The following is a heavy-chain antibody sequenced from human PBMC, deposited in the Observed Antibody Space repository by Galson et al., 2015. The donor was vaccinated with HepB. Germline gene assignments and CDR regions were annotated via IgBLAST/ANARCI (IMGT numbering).Heavy chain of an antibody. CDR3: AKELAVNDYYYYYGMDV. D-gene: IGHD4-11*01. J-gene: IGHJ6*02. CDR2: ISGSGGST. CDR1: GFTFSSYA. Sequence: SLRLSCAASGFTFSSYAMSWVRQAPGKGLEWVSAISGSGGSTYYADSVKGRFTISRDNSKNTLYLQMNSLRAEDTAVYYCAKELAVNDYYYYYGMDVWGQGTTATVSS. V-gene: IGHV3-23*01.